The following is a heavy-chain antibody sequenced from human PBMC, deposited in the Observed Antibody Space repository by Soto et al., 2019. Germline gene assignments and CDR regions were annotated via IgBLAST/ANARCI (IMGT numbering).Heavy chain of an antibody. J-gene: IGHJ4*02. Sequence: SETLSLTCAVYGGSFSGYYWSWIRQPPGKGLEWIGEINHSGSTNYNPSLKSRVTISVDTSKNQFSLKLSSVTAADTAVYYCARGLGGSIYTAMFHFDYWGQGTLVTVSS. CDR2: INHSGST. CDR3: ARGLGGSIYTAMFHFDY. V-gene: IGHV4-34*01. D-gene: IGHD5-18*01. CDR1: GGSFSGYY.